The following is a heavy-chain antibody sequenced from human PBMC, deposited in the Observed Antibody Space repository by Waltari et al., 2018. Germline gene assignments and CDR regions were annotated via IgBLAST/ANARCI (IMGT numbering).Heavy chain of an antibody. D-gene: IGHD2-21*02. CDR2: LCSGGTT. CDR1: GVTVSNNP. CDR3: ARNQVETALGY. Sequence: EVQLVESGGGLIQPGGSLRLSCVASGVTVSNNPMPGLRQAPGKGLELVSLLCSGGTTYYADSVRGRFTISRDGSKNTVYLQMNSLRAEDTAVYFCARNQVETALGYWGQGTLVTVSS. V-gene: IGHV3-53*01. J-gene: IGHJ4*02.